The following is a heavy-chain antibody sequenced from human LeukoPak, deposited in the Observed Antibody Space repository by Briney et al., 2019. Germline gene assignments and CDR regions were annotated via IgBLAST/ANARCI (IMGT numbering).Heavy chain of an antibody. D-gene: IGHD3-22*01. Sequence: GGSLRLSCAASGFTFSSYSMNWVRQAPGEGLEWVSSISSSSSYIYYADSVKGRFTISRDNAKNSLYLQMNSLRAEDTAVYYCARPGSQWLLLQTRLDYWGQGTLVTVSS. CDR2: ISSSSSYI. CDR1: GFTFSSYS. CDR3: ARPGSQWLLLQTRLDY. J-gene: IGHJ4*02. V-gene: IGHV3-21*01.